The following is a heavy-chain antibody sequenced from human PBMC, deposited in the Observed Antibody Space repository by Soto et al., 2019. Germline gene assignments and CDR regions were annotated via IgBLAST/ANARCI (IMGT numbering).Heavy chain of an antibody. D-gene: IGHD3-3*01. CDR1: GGSFTGYY. CDR2: INYRGST. CDR3: VRGQPHRITIFEVVIRSYDYGMDV. V-gene: IGHV4-34*01. Sequence: SETLSLTCAVYGGSFTGYYWTWIRQTPGKGLEWIGEINYRGSTYYNPSIESRITMEVDTSKNQFSQKLSSVTAADTAVYFCVRGQPHRITIFEVVIRSYDYGMDVWGQGTTVTVSS. J-gene: IGHJ6*02.